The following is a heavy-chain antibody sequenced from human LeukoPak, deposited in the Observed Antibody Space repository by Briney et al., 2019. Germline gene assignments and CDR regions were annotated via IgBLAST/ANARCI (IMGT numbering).Heavy chain of an antibody. CDR3: AKASRAGDDTFDY. Sequence: PGRSLRLSCAASGFTFSSYIIHWVRQAPGKGLEWVAVISYDGSNKYYADSVKGRFTISRDNSKNTLYLQMNSLRAEDTAVYYCAKASRAGDDTFDYWGQGTLVTVSS. CDR2: ISYDGSNK. J-gene: IGHJ4*02. D-gene: IGHD3-10*01. CDR1: GFTFSSYI. V-gene: IGHV3-30*18.